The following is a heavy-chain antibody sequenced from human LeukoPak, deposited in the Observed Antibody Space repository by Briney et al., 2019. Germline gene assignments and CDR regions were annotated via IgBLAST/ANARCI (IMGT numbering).Heavy chain of an antibody. Sequence: GGSLRLSCAASGFTFSSYGMHWVRQAPGKGLEWVAVISYDGSNKYYADSVKGRFAISRDNAKNSLYLQMNSLRAEDTAVYYCASRPDYYDSSGYYSGPLYYFGYWGQGTLVTVSS. CDR3: ASRPDYYDSSGYYSGPLYYFGY. CDR1: GFTFSSYG. CDR2: ISYDGSNK. J-gene: IGHJ4*02. D-gene: IGHD3-22*01. V-gene: IGHV3-30*03.